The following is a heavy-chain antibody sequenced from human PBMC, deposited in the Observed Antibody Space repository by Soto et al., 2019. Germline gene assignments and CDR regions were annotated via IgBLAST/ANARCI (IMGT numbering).Heavy chain of an antibody. CDR3: ARDKITGLFDY. Sequence: SETLSLTCAVYGGSFXGYYWTWTRQPPGTGLEWIGEINHSGSTNYNPSLKSRVTISVDTSKNQFSLKLTSVTAADTAVYYCARDKITGLFDYWGQGTLVTVSS. J-gene: IGHJ4*02. D-gene: IGHD2-8*02. CDR2: INHSGST. V-gene: IGHV4-34*01. CDR1: GGSFXGYY.